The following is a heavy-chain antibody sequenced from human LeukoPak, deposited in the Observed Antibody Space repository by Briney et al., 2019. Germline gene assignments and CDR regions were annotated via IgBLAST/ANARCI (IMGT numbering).Heavy chain of an antibody. CDR3: ARSASREASRGNYDFWSGPETYNWFDP. J-gene: IGHJ5*02. V-gene: IGHV1-24*01. Sequence: ASVKVSCKVSRYTLTELSMHWVRQAPGKGLEWMGGFDPEDGETIYAQKFQGRVTMTEDASTDTAYMELRSLRSDDTAVYYCARSASREASRGNYDFWSGPETYNWFDPWGQGTLVTVSS. D-gene: IGHD3-3*01. CDR2: FDPEDGET. CDR1: RYTLTELS.